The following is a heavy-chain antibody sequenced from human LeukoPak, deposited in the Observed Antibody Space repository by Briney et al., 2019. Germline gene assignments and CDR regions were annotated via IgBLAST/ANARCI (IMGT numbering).Heavy chain of an antibody. D-gene: IGHD1-26*01. CDR2: IYHSGST. CDR3: ARVYSGSYVYYYYYYMDV. CDR1: GYSISSGYY. Sequence: PSETLSLTCTVSGYSISSGYYWGWIRQPPGKGLEWIGSIYHSGSTNYNPSLKSRVTISVDTSKNQFSLKLSSVTAADTAVYYCARVYSGSYVYYYYYYMDVWGKGTTVTISS. V-gene: IGHV4-38-2*02. J-gene: IGHJ6*03.